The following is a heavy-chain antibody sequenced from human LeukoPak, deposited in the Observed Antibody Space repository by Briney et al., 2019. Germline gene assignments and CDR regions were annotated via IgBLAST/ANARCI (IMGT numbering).Heavy chain of an antibody. CDR3: TRAREGGWYFDL. CDR1: GDSVSSNSAA. V-gene: IGHV6-1*01. Sequence: SQTLSLTCAISGDSVSSNSAAWNRIRQSPSRGLEWLGRTYYRSKWSNDYAGSVKSRIIINPDTSKNQFSLQLNSVTPEDTAVYYCTRAREGGWYFDLWGRGTLVTVSS. D-gene: IGHD1-26*01. CDR2: TYYRSKWSN. J-gene: IGHJ2*01.